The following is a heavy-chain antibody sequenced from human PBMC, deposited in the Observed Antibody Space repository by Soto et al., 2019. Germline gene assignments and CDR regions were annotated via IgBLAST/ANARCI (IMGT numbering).Heavy chain of an antibody. D-gene: IGHD3-3*01. CDR2: ISSSSSYI. CDR3: ASSRYEQSWFDP. V-gene: IGHV3-21*01. CDR1: GFTFSSYS. Sequence: PGGSLRLSCAASGFTFSSYSMNWVRQAPGKGLEWVSSISSSSSYIYYADSVKGRFTISRDNAKNSLYLQMNSLRAEDTAVYYCASSRYEQSWFDPWGQGTLVTVSS. J-gene: IGHJ5*02.